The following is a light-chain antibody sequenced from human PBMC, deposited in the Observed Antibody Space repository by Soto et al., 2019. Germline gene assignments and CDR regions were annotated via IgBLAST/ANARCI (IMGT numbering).Light chain of an antibody. Sequence: QSALIQPPSASGTPGQRVTVSCSGGSSNIGSYTVNWYQQLPGAAPKLLIYSNSQRPSGVPDRFSASKSGTSASLAISGLQSEDEAEYYSAAWDNSLNGYVFGPGTKLTVL. CDR1: SSNIGSYT. V-gene: IGLV1-44*01. CDR3: AAWDNSLNGYV. J-gene: IGLJ1*01. CDR2: SNS.